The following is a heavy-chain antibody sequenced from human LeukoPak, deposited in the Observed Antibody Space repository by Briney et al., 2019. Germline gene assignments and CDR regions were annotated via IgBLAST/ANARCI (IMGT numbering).Heavy chain of an antibody. D-gene: IGHD3-3*01. V-gene: IGHV3-23*01. J-gene: IGHJ4*02. CDR3: VGTFTVFGVVSTIE. CDR2: ISGSGGST. Sequence: GGSLRLSCAASGFTFSSYAMSWVRQAPGKGLEWVSAISGSGGSTYYADSVKGRFTISRDNSQNTVFLQMSSLSVDDTAAYYCVGTFTVFGVVSTIEWGQGTLVTVSS. CDR1: GFTFSSYA.